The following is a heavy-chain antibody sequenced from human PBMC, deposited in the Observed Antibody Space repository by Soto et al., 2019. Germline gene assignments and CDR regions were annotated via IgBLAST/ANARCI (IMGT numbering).Heavy chain of an antibody. CDR1: GDTFSTHT. J-gene: IGHJ6*03. Sequence: HVPLLQSGAEVKMPGSSVKVSCHASGDTFSTHTITWVRQAPGQGLEWVGRIIPLLGLTDYAQKFQGRVVITADKSSSTPYMVLSRLRSEDTALYCCAIDQHCSVSTCFGDPDVWCTGTGVTVSS. D-gene: IGHD2-21*01. CDR3: AIDQHCSVSTCFGDPDV. V-gene: IGHV1-69*08. CDR2: IIPLLGLT.